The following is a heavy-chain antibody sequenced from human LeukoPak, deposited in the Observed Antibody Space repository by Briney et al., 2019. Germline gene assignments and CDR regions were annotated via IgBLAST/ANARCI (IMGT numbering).Heavy chain of an antibody. CDR1: GFTFSDYY. J-gene: IGHJ6*03. CDR3: ARDLRSYCGGDCYYYYYYYYMDV. D-gene: IGHD2-21*02. CDR2: ISSSGSTI. V-gene: IGHV3-11*04. Sequence: GGSLRLSCAASGFTFSDYYMSWIRQAPGKGLEWVSYISSSGSTIYYADSVKGRFTISRDNAKNSLCLQMNSLRAEDTAVYYCARDLRSYCGGDCYYYYYYYYMDVWGKGTTVTVSS.